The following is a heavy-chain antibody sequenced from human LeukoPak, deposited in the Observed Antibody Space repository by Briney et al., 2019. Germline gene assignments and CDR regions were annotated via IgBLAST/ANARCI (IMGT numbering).Heavy chain of an antibody. CDR3: AKASEYSLVAGTGLDY. CDR1: GFTFDDYA. J-gene: IGHJ4*02. Sequence: GGSLRLSCAASGFTFDDYAMHWVRQAPGKGLEWGSGISWNSGSIGYADSVKGRFTISRDNAKNSLYLQMNSLRAADMALYYCAKASEYSLVAGTGLDYWGQGTLVTVSS. D-gene: IGHD6-19*01. CDR2: ISWNSGSI. V-gene: IGHV3-9*03.